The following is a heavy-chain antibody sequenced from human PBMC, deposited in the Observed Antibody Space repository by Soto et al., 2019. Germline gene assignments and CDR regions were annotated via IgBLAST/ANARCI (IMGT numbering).Heavy chain of an antibody. CDR1: GYTFTSYG. CDR3: ALVHLFPQDTIII. CDR2: ISAYNGNT. V-gene: IGHV1-18*01. Sequence: QVQLVQSGAEVKKPGASVKVSCKASGYTFTSYGISWVRQAPGQGLEWMGWISAYNGNTNYAQKLQGRVTMTTDTATSSAQRELSILRFVDTDAYSSALVHLFPQDTIIIWGPETMGTVSS. D-gene: IGHD5-18*01. J-gene: IGHJ3*02.